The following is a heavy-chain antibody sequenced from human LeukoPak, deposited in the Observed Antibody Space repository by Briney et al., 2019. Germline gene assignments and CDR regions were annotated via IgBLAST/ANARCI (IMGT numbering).Heavy chain of an antibody. CDR3: ARSRKSYGDYVD. D-gene: IGHD4-17*01. J-gene: IGHJ4*02. V-gene: IGHV1-2*06. Sequence: ASVKVSCKASGYTFTGYYMHWVRQAPGQGLEWMGRINPNSGGTNYAQKFQGRVTMTRDTSISTAYMELSRLRSDDTAVCYCARSRKSYGDYVDWGQGTLVTVSS. CDR2: INPNSGGT. CDR1: GYTFTGYY.